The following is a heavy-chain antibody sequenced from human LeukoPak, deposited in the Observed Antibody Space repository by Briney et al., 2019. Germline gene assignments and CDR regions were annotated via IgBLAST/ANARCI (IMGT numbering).Heavy chain of an antibody. V-gene: IGHV4-59*01. CDR1: GGSISSYY. CDR3: ARGQDYYDSSVLGY. CDR2: IYYSGST. J-gene: IGHJ4*02. D-gene: IGHD3-22*01. Sequence: TSETLSLTCTVSGGSISSYYWSWIRQPPGKGLEWIGYIYYSGSTNYNPSLKSRVTISLDTSKNQFSLKLSSVTDADTAVYYCARGQDYYDSSVLGYWGQGTLVTVSS.